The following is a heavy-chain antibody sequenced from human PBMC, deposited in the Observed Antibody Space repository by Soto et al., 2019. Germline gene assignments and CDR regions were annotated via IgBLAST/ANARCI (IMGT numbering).Heavy chain of an antibody. J-gene: IGHJ6*02. D-gene: IGHD3-10*01. CDR2: ISGYNGNT. CDR3: ARDQKNRIYGSENYVAGYYYYGMDV. V-gene: IGHV1-18*01. CDR1: GYTFSSYG. Sequence: ASVKVSCKASGYTFSSYGFSWVRQAPGQGLEWMGWISGYNGNTNYAQKLQGRVTMTTDTSTSTAYMELRSLRSDDTAMYYCARDQKNRIYGSENYVAGYYYYGMDVWGQGTTVTVSS.